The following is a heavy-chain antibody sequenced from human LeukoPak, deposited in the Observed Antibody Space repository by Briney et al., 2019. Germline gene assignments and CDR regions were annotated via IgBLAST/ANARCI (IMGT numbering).Heavy chain of an antibody. CDR3: ARDTGLEWRRLGKEACDI. J-gene: IGHJ3*02. D-gene: IGHD5-12*01. CDR1: GYTFTSYG. Sequence: GASVKVSCKASGYTFTSYGITWVRQAPGQGLEWMGWISGYNGNTKYARKGQGRVTMTTDTSTTTAYMELRSLRSDDTAVYYCARDTGLEWRRLGKEACDIWGQGTVVTVSP. V-gene: IGHV1-18*01. CDR2: ISGYNGNT.